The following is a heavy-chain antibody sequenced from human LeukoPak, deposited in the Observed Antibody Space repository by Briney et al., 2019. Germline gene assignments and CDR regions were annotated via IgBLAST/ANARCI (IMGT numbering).Heavy chain of an antibody. D-gene: IGHD2-2*02. CDR2: ISGSGGST. CDR1: GFTFSSYA. Sequence: GGSLRLSCAASGFTFSSYAMSWVRQAPGKGLEWVSAISGSGGSTYYADSVKGRFTISRDNSKNTLYLQMNSLRAEDTAVYYCAKAGEYCSSTSCYTGLYYYMDVWGKGTTVTVSS. V-gene: IGHV3-23*01. J-gene: IGHJ6*03. CDR3: AKAGEYCSSTSCYTGLYYYMDV.